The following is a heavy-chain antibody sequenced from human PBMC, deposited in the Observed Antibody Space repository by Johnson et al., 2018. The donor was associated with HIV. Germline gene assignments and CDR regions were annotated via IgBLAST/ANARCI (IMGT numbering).Heavy chain of an antibody. D-gene: IGHD3-10*01. V-gene: IGHV3-64*01. Sequence: VQLVESGGGVVQPGGSLRLSCEASGFVLSTYVMHWFRQPPGGGLEYLSAILPNGDVTSYSNSVKGRFTVSRDTSTNTFYLQLDSRRGEDMAVYYCARDRDGGVAFDIWGQGTRVTVS. CDR2: ILPNGDVT. J-gene: IGHJ3*02. CDR3: ARDRDGGVAFDI. CDR1: GFVLSTYV.